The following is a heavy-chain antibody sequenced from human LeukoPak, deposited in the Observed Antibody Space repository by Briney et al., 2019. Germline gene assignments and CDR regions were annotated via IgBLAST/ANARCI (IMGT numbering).Heavy chain of an antibody. CDR2: ISSSSSYI. V-gene: IGHV3-21*01. CDR1: GFTFSSYS. CDR3: ARQGGDYYGSGSYFDDY. J-gene: IGHJ4*02. D-gene: IGHD3-10*01. Sequence: GGSLRLSCAASGFTFSSYSMNWVRQAPGKGLEWVSSISSSSSYIYYADSVKGRFTISRDNAKNSLYLQMNSLRAEDTAVYYCARQGGDYYGSGSYFDDYRGQGTLVTVSS.